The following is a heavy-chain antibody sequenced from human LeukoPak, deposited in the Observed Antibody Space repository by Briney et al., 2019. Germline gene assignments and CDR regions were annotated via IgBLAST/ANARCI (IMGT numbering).Heavy chain of an antibody. CDR3: ARDPTVAPLDY. CDR2: IYHSGST. CDR1: GYSISSGYY. J-gene: IGHJ4*02. V-gene: IGHV4-38-2*02. Sequence: PSETLSLTCTVSGYSISSGYYWGWIRQPPGKGLEWIRSIYHSGSTYYNPSLKSRVTISVDTSKNQFSLKLSSVTAADTAVYYCARDPTVAPLDYWGQGTLVTVSS. D-gene: IGHD4-11*01.